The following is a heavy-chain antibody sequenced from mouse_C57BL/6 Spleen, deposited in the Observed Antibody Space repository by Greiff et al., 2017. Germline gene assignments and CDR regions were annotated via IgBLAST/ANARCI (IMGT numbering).Heavy chain of an antibody. CDR3: TRGRDYYGSSPFDY. V-gene: IGHV5-9-1*02. Sequence: EVKLVESGEGLVKPGGSLKLSCAASGFTFSSYAMSWVRQTPEKRLEWVAYISSGGDYIYYADTVKGRFTISRDNARNTLYLQMSSLKSEDTAMYYCTRGRDYYGSSPFDYWGQGTTLTVSS. CDR2: ISSGGDYI. CDR1: GFTFSSYA. J-gene: IGHJ2*01. D-gene: IGHD1-1*01.